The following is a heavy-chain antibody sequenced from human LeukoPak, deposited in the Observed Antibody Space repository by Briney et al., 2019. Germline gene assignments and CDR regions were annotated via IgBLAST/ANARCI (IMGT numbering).Heavy chain of an antibody. V-gene: IGHV4-59*01. Sequence: SETLSLTCTVSSGSINSYYWSWIRQPPGKGLEWIGYIYYSGSTNYNPSLKSRVTISVDTSKNQFSLKLSSVTAADTAVYYCARGYYGSGSYPKFDYWGQGTLVTVSS. CDR2: IYYSGST. D-gene: IGHD3-10*01. CDR3: ARGYYGSGSYPKFDY. CDR1: SGSINSYY. J-gene: IGHJ4*02.